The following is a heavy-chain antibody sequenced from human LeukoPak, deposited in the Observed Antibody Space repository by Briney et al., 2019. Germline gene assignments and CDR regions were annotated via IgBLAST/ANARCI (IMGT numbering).Heavy chain of an antibody. V-gene: IGHV3-23*01. CDR3: ARDYSSWTDY. CDR2: ISGSGGRT. CDR1: GFTLSSSA. Sequence: GGSLRLSCAASGFTLSSSAMSWVRQAPGKVLECVSSISGSGGRTYADSVQGRFTISRDNSKNTLYLQLNSLRAEDTARYYCARDYSSWTDYWGQGTLVTVSS. J-gene: IGHJ4*02. D-gene: IGHD6-13*01.